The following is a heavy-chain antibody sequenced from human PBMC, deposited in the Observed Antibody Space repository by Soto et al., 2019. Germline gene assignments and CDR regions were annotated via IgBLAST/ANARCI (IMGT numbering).Heavy chain of an antibody. V-gene: IGHV3-30*04. Sequence: SLTDSCPACPFSFSSYTMHLVRHSPIKGLEWVTFISYDGRSEYYADSVKGRFTISRDNSKKTLYLQMNSLRTEDTAVYYCSRNRVALSGLRDLDYWGQGTLVSVSS. D-gene: IGHD2-8*01. CDR1: PFSFSSYT. J-gene: IGHJ4*02. CDR2: ISYDGRSE. CDR3: SRNRVALSGLRDLDY.